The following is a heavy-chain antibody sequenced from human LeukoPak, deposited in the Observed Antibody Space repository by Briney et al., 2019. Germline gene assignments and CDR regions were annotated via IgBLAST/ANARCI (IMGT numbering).Heavy chain of an antibody. J-gene: IGHJ6*04. CDR3: AELGITMIGGV. V-gene: IGHV3-23*01. CDR1: GFTLSSYA. Sequence: GGSLRLSCAASGFTLSSYAMSWVRQAPGKGLEWVSAISDSGNTYHADSVKGRFTISRDSSKNSLYLQMNSLRAEDTAVYYCAELGITMIGGVWGKGTTVTISS. CDR2: ISDSGNT. D-gene: IGHD3-10*02.